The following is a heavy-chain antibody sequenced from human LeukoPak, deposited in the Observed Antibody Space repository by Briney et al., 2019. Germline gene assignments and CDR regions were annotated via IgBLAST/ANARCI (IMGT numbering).Heavy chain of an antibody. D-gene: IGHD3-9*01. V-gene: IGHV2-5*02. J-gene: IGHJ5*02. Sequence: SGPTLVNPTPTLTLTCTFSGFSLRTRGVSVGWIRQPPGKALESLSLIYWDDDKRYSPSPTSRPTITKDTSKNQVVLTITNMDPVDTATYYCAHSDDYIVTGWLNWFDPWGQGTLVTVSS. CDR1: GFSLRTRGVS. CDR3: AHSDDYIVTGWLNWFDP. CDR2: IYWDDDK.